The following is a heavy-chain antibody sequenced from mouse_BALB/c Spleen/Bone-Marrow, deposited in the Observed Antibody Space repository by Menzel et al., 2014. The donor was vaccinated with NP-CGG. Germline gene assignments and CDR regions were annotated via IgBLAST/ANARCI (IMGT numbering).Heavy chain of an antibody. J-gene: IGHJ3*01. CDR1: GYSFTGYT. CDR2: INPYNGGT. CDR3: AREVIYYDYAGFAY. V-gene: IGHV1-18*01. D-gene: IGHD2-4*01. Sequence: VQLQQSGPELVKPGASMKISCKASGYSFTGYTMNWVKRSHGKNLEWIGLINPYNGGTSYNQKFKGKATLTVDKSSSTAYMELLSLTSEDSAVYYCAREVIYYDYAGFAYWGQGTLVTVSA.